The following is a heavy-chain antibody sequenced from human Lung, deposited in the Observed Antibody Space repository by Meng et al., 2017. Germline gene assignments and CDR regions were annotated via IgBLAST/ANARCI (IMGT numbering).Heavy chain of an antibody. D-gene: IGHD1-26*01. CDR1: GYTFTSYP. Sequence: VELVQAGAEVKRPGASVKVSCKASGYTFTSYPLYWVRQAPGQRPEWMGWINTGNGAAKYSQKFQGRVTMTRDTSASTAYMELSSLTSEDTATYYCASHPRELPSWGQGTLVTVAS. CDR2: INTGNGAA. J-gene: IGHJ4*02. V-gene: IGHV1-3*04. CDR3: ASHPRELPS.